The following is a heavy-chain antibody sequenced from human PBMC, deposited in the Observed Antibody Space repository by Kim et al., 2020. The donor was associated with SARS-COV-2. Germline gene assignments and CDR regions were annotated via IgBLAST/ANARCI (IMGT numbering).Heavy chain of an antibody. CDR2: IYYSGST. J-gene: IGHJ4*02. Sequence: SETLSLTCTVSGGSISSSSYYWGWIRQPPGKGLEWIGSIYYSGSTYYNPSLKSRVTISVDTSKNQFSLKLSSVTAADTAVYYCARDQETSSLYYWGQGTLVTVSS. CDR1: GGSISSSSYY. D-gene: IGHD2-2*01. CDR3: ARDQETSSLYY. V-gene: IGHV4-39*07.